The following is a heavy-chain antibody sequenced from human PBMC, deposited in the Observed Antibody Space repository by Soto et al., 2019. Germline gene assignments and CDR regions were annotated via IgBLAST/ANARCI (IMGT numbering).Heavy chain of an antibody. J-gene: IGHJ1*01. CDR1: GYTFTSYY. Sequence: QVQLVQSGAEVKKPGASVKVSCKASGYTFTSYYMHWVRQAPGQGLEWMGIINPSGGSTSYAQKFQGRVTMTRDTSTSTVYMELSSLRSEDTAVYYCARSVVVVAATDEYFQHWGQGTLVTVSS. CDR2: INPSGGST. V-gene: IGHV1-46*03. CDR3: ARSVVVVAATDEYFQH. D-gene: IGHD2-15*01.